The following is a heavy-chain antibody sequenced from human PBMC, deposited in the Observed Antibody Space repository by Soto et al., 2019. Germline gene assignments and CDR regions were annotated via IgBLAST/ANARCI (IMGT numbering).Heavy chain of an antibody. V-gene: IGHV3-23*01. CDR1: GFTFSSYA. D-gene: IGHD3-16*01. Sequence: EVQLLESGGGLVQPGGSLRVSCAASGFTFSSYAMSWVRLAPGKGLEWVSGISSSGDKTYYADSVQGRFTISRDNSKNTVYLQMNSLRAEDTAVYHCVKSRGDRSGRRGDSWGQGILVTVSS. CDR2: ISSSGDKT. CDR3: VKSRGDRSGRRGDS. J-gene: IGHJ4*02.